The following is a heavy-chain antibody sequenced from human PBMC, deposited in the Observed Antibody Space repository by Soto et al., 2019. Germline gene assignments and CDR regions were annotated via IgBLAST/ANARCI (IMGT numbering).Heavy chain of an antibody. Sequence: QVQLQQWGAGLLKPSETLSLTCAVYGGSFSGYYWSWIRQPPGKGLEWIGEINHSGSTNYNPSLKRRVTISVDTSKNQCSLKLSSVTAADTAVYYCARAYGSGSYYNGPPRIWGQGTMVTVSS. D-gene: IGHD3-10*01. J-gene: IGHJ3*02. V-gene: IGHV4-34*01. CDR1: GGSFSGYY. CDR2: INHSGST. CDR3: ARAYGSGSYYNGPPRI.